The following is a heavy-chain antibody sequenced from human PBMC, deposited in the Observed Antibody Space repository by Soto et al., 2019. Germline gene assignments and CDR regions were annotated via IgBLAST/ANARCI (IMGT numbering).Heavy chain of an antibody. Sequence: QLQLQESGSGLVKPSQTLSLTCAVSGGSIRSGDYSWSWIRQPPGKGLEWIGYIYHSGSTYYNPSLKNRXXIXVXXSKNQFSLKLSSVIAADTAVYYCARENERSYYFDYSGQGTLVTVSS. CDR2: IYHSGST. J-gene: IGHJ4*02. V-gene: IGHV4-30-2*01. CDR1: GGSIRSGDYS. CDR3: ARENERSYYFDY. D-gene: IGHD1-1*01.